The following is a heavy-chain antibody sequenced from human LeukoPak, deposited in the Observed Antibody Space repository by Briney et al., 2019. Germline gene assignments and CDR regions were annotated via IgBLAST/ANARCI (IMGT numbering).Heavy chain of an antibody. V-gene: IGHV3-7*04. Sequence: GGSLRLSCAASGFTFSNYWMSWVRQAPGKGLEWVANIKQDGSDKDYVDSVKGRFTISRDNAKNSLYLQMNSLRAEDTAVFHCARGRKFYDYWGQGTLVSVSS. CDR1: GFTFSNYW. D-gene: IGHD1-14*01. CDR2: IKQDGSDK. J-gene: IGHJ4*02. CDR3: ARGRKFYDY.